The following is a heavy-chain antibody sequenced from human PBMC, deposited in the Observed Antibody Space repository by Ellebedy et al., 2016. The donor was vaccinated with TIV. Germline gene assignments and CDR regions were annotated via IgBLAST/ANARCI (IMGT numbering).Heavy chain of an antibody. J-gene: IGHJ3*01. Sequence: GESLKISCAASGFTFSAYWMTWVRQAPGKGLEWVANIKQDGSEKYYVDSVKGRFTISRDNAKSSLYLQMSSVRAEDTAVYYCASDGSYGDYRSPTHALTFWGQGTMVTVSS. CDR2: IKQDGSEK. CDR3: ASDGSYGDYRSPTHALTF. V-gene: IGHV3-7*01. D-gene: IGHD4-17*01. CDR1: GFTFSAYW.